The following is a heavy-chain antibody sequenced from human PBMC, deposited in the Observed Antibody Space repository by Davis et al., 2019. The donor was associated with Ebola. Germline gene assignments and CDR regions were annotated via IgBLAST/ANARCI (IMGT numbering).Heavy chain of an antibody. J-gene: IGHJ6*02. CDR2: MNPNSGKT. Sequence: AASVKVSCKASGYTFTTYDIHWVRQATGQGREWMGWMNPNSGKTGYAQKFQGRVHMTRSTSISTAYMELSSLRSEDPAVYYCARGGYFDWLTRWHYYGMDVWGQGTTVTVSS. V-gene: IGHV1-8*01. CDR1: GYTFTTYD. D-gene: IGHD3-9*01. CDR3: ARGGYFDWLTRWHYYGMDV.